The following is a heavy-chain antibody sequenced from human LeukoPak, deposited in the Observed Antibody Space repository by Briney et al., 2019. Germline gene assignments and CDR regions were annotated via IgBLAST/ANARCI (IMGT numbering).Heavy chain of an antibody. CDR2: MNPNSGNT. CDR3: ARGENRIAVAGHYYYYYYMDV. J-gene: IGHJ6*03. D-gene: IGHD6-19*01. CDR1: GYTFPSYD. Sequence: ASVKVSCKASGYTFPSYDINWVRQATGQGLEWMGWMNPNSGNTGYAQKFQGRVTMTRNTSISTAYMELSSLRSEDTAVYYCARGENRIAVAGHYYYYYYMDVWGKGTTVTVSS. V-gene: IGHV1-8*01.